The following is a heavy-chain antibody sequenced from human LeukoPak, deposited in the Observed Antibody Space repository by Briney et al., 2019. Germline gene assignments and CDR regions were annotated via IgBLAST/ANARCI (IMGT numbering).Heavy chain of an antibody. CDR2: IYYSGTT. V-gene: IGHV4-59*12. CDR3: ARGGAVEAFDI. Sequence: GSLRLSCAASGFTFSNAWMSWVRQAPGKGLEWIGNIYYSGTTYYNPSLKSRVTISVDASKNQFSLKLSSVTAADTAVYYCARGGAVEAFDIWGQGTMVTVSS. J-gene: IGHJ3*02. CDR1: GFTFSNAW. D-gene: IGHD4-23*01.